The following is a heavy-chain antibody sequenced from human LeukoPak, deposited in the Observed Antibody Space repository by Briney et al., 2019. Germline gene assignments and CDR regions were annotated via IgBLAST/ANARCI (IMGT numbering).Heavy chain of an antibody. CDR3: AKGIAAAGYFDY. V-gene: IGHV3-43*02. J-gene: IGHJ4*02. CDR2: ISGDGGST. CDR1: GFTFDDYA. Sequence: GGSLRLSCAASGFTFDDYAMHWVRQAPGKGLEWVSLISGDGGSTYYADSVKGRFTISRDNSKNSLHLQMNSLRTEDTALYYCAKGIAAAGYFDYWGQGTLVTVSS. D-gene: IGHD6-13*01.